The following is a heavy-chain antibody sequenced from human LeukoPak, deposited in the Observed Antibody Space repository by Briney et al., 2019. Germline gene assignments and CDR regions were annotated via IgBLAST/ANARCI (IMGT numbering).Heavy chain of an antibody. J-gene: IGHJ4*02. D-gene: IGHD5-12*01. CDR2: ISGSGGST. Sequence: XXCXXSGFTFSSYAMSWVRQAPGKGLEWVSAISGSGGSTYYADSVKGRFTISRDNSKNTLYLQMNSLRAEDTAVYYCAKTRGYSGYGHFDYWGQGTLVTVSS. CDR3: AKTRGYSGYGHFDY. CDR1: GFTFSSYA. V-gene: IGHV3-23*01.